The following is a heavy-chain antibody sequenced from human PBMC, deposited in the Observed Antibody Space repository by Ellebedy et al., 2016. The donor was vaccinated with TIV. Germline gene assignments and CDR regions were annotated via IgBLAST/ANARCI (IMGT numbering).Heavy chain of an antibody. V-gene: IGHV3-23*01. CDR3: AKGLAARPDYYYYMDV. J-gene: IGHJ6*03. CDR2: ISGSGGST. CDR1: GFTFSSYA. Sequence: GESLKISCAASGFTFSSYAMSWVRQAPGKGLEWVSAISGSGGSTYYADSVKGRFTISRDNSKNTLYLQMNSLRAEDTAVYYCAKGLAARPDYYYYMDVWGKGTTVTVSS. D-gene: IGHD6-6*01.